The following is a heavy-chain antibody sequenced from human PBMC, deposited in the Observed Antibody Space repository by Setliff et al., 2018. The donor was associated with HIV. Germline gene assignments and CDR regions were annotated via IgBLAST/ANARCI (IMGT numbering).Heavy chain of an antibody. J-gene: IGHJ4*02. CDR2: TYYRSKWYN. V-gene: IGHV6-1*01. CDR3: ARCNSTKLRFDY. D-gene: IGHD1-1*01. Sequence: PSQTLSLTCDVSGDTISSNCVSWNWIRQSPSRGLEWLGRTYYRSKWYNDYAVSVKSRMTFNPDTSKNQFSLQLNSVTPEDTAVYFCARCNSTKLRFDYWGLGTLGTVSS. CDR1: GDTISSNCVS.